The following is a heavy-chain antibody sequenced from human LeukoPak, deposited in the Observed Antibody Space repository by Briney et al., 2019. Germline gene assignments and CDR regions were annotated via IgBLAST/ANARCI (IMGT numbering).Heavy chain of an antibody. Sequence: GGSLRLSCAASGFTVSSNYMSWVRQAPGKGLEWVSVIYSGGGTYYADSVKGRFTISRHNSQNTLYLQMNSLRAEDMAVYYCARELFGVVSYWGQGTLVTVSS. CDR2: IYSGGGT. V-gene: IGHV3-53*04. CDR1: GFTVSSNY. D-gene: IGHD3-3*01. J-gene: IGHJ4*02. CDR3: ARELFGVVSY.